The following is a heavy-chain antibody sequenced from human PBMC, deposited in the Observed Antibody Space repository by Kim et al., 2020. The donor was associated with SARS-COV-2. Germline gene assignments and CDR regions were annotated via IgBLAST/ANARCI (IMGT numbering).Heavy chain of an antibody. V-gene: IGHV3-21*01. D-gene: IGHD3-3*01. CDR3: AAQATIFGVVIFDY. Sequence: VKGRFTNSRDNAKNSLYLQMNSLRAEDTAVYYCAAQATIFGVVIFDYWGQGTLVTVSS. J-gene: IGHJ4*02.